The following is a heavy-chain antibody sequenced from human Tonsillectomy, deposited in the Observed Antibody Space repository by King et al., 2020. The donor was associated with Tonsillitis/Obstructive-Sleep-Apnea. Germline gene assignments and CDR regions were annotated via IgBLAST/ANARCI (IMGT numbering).Heavy chain of an antibody. V-gene: IGHV3-23*04. CDR3: AKMTTQNDAFDI. Sequence: VQLVESGGGLVQPGGSLRLSCAASGFTFSTYAMIWVRQAPGKGLEWVSGISGSGGRTSYTDSVKGRSTISRDNSKNTLYRQMNSLRVEDTAVYFCAKMTTQNDAFDIWGQGTMVTVSS. J-gene: IGHJ3*02. CDR2: ISGSGGRT. D-gene: IGHD4-17*01. CDR1: GFTFSTYA.